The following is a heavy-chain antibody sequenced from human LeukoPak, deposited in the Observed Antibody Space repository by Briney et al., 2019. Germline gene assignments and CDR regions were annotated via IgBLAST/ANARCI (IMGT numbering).Heavy chain of an antibody. CDR2: IKSDGSST. D-gene: IGHD3-22*01. V-gene: IGHV3-74*01. CDR3: ARSSGYYHDAFDI. J-gene: IGHJ3*02. CDR1: GFTFSSYW. Sequence: GGSLRLSCAASGFTFSSYWMHWVRQAPGKGLVWVSRIKSDGSSTSYADSVKGRFTISRDNAKNTLYLQMNSLRAEDTAVYYCARSSGYYHDAFDIWGQGTWSPSLQ.